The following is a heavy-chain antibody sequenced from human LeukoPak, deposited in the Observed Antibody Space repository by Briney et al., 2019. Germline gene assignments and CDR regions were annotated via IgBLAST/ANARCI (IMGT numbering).Heavy chain of an antibody. CDR3: ARGCGYGNDKSFDY. Sequence: SETLSLTCAVYGGSFSGYYWSWIRQPPGKGLVWIGEINHSGSTNYNPSLKSRVTISVDTSKNQFSLKLSSVTAADTAVYYCARGCGYGNDKSFDYWGQGTLVTVSS. CDR1: GGSFSGYY. J-gene: IGHJ4*02. D-gene: IGHD4-11*01. CDR2: INHSGST. V-gene: IGHV4-34*01.